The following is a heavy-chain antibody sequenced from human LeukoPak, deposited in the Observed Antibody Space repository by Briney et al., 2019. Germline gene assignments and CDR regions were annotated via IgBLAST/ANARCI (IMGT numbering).Heavy chain of an antibody. V-gene: IGHV3-48*04. Sequence: PGGSLRLSCAASGFTFSSYSMNWVRQAPGKGLEWVSYISSSSSTIYYADSVKGRFTISRDNARNSLYLQMNSLRAEDTAVYYCARDFEERGYFVADFDYWGQGTLVTVSS. CDR2: ISSSSSTI. CDR3: ARDFEERGYFVADFDY. D-gene: IGHD3-22*01. J-gene: IGHJ4*02. CDR1: GFTFSSYS.